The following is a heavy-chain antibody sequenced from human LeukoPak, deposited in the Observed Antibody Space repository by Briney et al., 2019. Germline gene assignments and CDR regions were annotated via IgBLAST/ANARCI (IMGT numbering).Heavy chain of an antibody. CDR1: GFTFSSYS. V-gene: IGHV3-21*01. D-gene: IGHD3-10*01. CDR3: ARDRWFGELSSLGMDV. CDR2: ISSSSSYI. Sequence: GGSLRLSCAASGFTFSSYSMNWVRQAPGKGLEWVSSISSSSSYIYYADSVKGRFTISRDNAKNSLYLQMNSLRAEDTAVYYCARDRWFGELSSLGMDVWGQGTTVTVSS. J-gene: IGHJ6*02.